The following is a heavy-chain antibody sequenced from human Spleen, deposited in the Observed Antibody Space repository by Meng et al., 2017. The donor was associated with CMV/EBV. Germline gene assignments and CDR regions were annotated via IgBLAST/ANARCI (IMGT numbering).Heavy chain of an antibody. Sequence: GGSLRLSCLTSGFTFSRHSMNWVRQAPGRGLECVSTIGSSSSAYTYYRDSVKGRFTITRDNAKNSLYLHMNSLRAEDTAMYYCAREQFSGDRDYYYAMDVWGQGTTVTVSS. V-gene: IGHV3-21*01. J-gene: IGHJ6*02. CDR3: AREQFSGDRDYYYAMDV. D-gene: IGHD1-26*01. CDR2: IGSSSSAYT. CDR1: GFTFSRHS.